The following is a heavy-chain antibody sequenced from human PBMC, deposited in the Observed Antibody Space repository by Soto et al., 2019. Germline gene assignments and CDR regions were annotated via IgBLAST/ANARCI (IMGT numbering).Heavy chain of an antibody. Sequence: SETLSLTCTVSGGSISSYYWSWIRQPPGKGLEWIGYIYYSGSTNYNPSLKSRVTISVDTSKNQFSLKLSSVTAADTAVYYCARDSYDFWSGYSSLPAGPTSTYGMDVWGQGTTVTVSS. CDR2: IYYSGST. D-gene: IGHD3-3*01. CDR1: GGSISSYY. J-gene: IGHJ6*02. CDR3: ARDSYDFWSGYSSLPAGPTSTYGMDV. V-gene: IGHV4-59*01.